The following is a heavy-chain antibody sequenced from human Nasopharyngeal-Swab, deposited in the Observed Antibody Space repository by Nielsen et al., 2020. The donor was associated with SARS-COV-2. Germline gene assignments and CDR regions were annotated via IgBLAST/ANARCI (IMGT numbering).Heavy chain of an antibody. D-gene: IGHD6-13*01. J-gene: IGHJ6*03. CDR1: GGSFSSSY. CDR2: INHSGGT. V-gene: IGHV4-34*01. CDR3: ATYSSTRKYYMEV. Sequence: SETLSLTFVVYGGSFSSSYWTWIRQPPGKGLEWIGDINHSGGTNYNPSLKSRVTISTDTSKNQFSLNLDSLSAADTATYYCATYSSTRKYYMEVWGTGTTVTVSS.